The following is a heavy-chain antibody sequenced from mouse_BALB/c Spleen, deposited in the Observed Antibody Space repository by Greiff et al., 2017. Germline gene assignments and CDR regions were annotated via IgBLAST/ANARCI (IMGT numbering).Heavy chain of an antibody. V-gene: IGHV5-4*02. Sequence: EVQRVESGGGLVKPGGSLKLSCAASGFTFSDYYMYWVRQTPEKRLEWVATISDGGSYTYYPDSVKGRFTISRDNAKNNLYLQMSSLKSEDTAMYYCARGDYWFAYWGQGTLVTVSA. CDR3: ARGDYWFAY. CDR1: GFTFSDYY. D-gene: IGHD2-13*01. J-gene: IGHJ3*01. CDR2: ISDGGSYT.